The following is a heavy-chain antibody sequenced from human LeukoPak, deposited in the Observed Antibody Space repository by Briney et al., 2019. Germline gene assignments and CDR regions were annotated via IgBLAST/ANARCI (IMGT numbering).Heavy chain of an antibody. J-gene: IGHJ4*02. Sequence: ASVKVSCKTSGYSFTGYYLHWVRQAPGQRLEWMGWINPYSGDTIYAQKFQGRVTMTRDTSISTLYLELSRLTSDDTAVYFCARGTMHLDYWGQGTLVTVSS. CDR3: ARGTMHLDY. D-gene: IGHD5-24*01. CDR2: INPYSGDT. CDR1: GYSFTGYY. V-gene: IGHV1-2*02.